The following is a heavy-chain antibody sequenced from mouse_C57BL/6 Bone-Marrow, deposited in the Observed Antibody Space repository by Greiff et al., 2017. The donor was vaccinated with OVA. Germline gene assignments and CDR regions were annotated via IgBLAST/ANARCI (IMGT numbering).Heavy chain of an antibody. D-gene: IGHD3-2*02. CDR3: ARDSQGDY. CDR1: GFTFSSYA. CDR2: ISDGGSYT. V-gene: IGHV5-4*01. Sequence: EVHLVESGGGLVKPGGSLKLSCAASGFTFSSYAMSWVRQTPEKRLEWVATISDGGSYTYYPDNVKGRFTISRDNAKNNLYLQMSHLKSEDTAMYYCARDSQGDYWGQGTSVTVSS. J-gene: IGHJ4*01.